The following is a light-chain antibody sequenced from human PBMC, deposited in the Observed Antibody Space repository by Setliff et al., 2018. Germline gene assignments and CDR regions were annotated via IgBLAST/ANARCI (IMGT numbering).Light chain of an antibody. CDR1: QTIRIY. CDR2: ASS. Sequence: DIQMTQSPSSLSASVGDRVIITCRASQTIRIYLNWYQHKPGKAPKLLIYASSTLQSGVPSRFSGSGSGTDFTLAISSLQPEDFATYYCQQSYSIPLTFGPGTKVDIK. V-gene: IGKV1-39*01. CDR3: QQSYSIPLT. J-gene: IGKJ3*01.